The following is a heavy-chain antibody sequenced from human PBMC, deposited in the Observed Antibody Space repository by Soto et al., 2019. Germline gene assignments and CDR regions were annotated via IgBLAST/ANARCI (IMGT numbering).Heavy chain of an antibody. CDR3: ARFGFRARVFDY. V-gene: IGHV1-69*13. D-gene: IGHD3-16*01. J-gene: IGHJ4*02. Sequence: SVKVSCKASGGTFSSYAISWVRQAPGQGLEWMGGIIPIFGTANYAQKFQGRVTITADESTSTAYMELSSLRSEDTAVYYCARFGFRARVFDYWGQGTLVTVSS. CDR1: GGTFSSYA. CDR2: IIPIFGTA.